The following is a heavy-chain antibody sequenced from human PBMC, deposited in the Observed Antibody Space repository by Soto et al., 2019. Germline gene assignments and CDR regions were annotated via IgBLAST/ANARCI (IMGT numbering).Heavy chain of an antibody. CDR3: ARQKAMPPHFYSGMDV. V-gene: IGHV1-69*06. Sequence: QVHLVQSGAEVKKPGSSVKVSCTASGGTFGSYTVTWVRQAPGQGLEWMGEIIPMFGTASYAHKFQGRVTLTADKSTTTAHMELTSLSSDDTAVYFCARQKAMPPHFYSGMDVWGQGTTVTVSS. J-gene: IGHJ6*02. D-gene: IGHD2-2*01. CDR2: IIPMFGTA. CDR1: GGTFGSYT.